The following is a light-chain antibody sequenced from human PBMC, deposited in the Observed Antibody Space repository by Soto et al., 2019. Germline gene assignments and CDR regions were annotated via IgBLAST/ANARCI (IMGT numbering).Light chain of an antibody. CDR2: DVS. CDR1: ISDVGSYNY. Sequence: QSALTQPASVSGSPGQSINISCTGTISDVGSYNYVSWYQQYPGKAPKLMIYDVSTRPSGVSDRFSGSKSGNTASLTISGLRAEDEADYYCGSYTTSSNYVFGTGTKLTVL. CDR3: GSYTTSSNYV. J-gene: IGLJ1*01. V-gene: IGLV2-14*03.